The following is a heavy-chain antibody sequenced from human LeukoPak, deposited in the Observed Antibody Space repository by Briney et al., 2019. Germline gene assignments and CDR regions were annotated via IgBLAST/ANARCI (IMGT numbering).Heavy chain of an antibody. CDR2: INSDGSNT. CDR3: ARGYGADV. J-gene: IGHJ6*04. V-gene: IGHV3-74*01. CDR1: GFNFRTYW. Sequence: PGGSLRLSCAASGFNFRTYWMHWVRQAPGKGLVWVSRINSDGSNTTYADSVKGRFTVSRDNAMNTLYLQMHSLRAEDTALYFCARGYGADVWGKGTMVTVPS.